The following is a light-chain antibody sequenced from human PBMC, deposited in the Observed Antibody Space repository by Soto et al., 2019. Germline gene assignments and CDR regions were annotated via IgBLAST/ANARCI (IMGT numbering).Light chain of an antibody. CDR2: DAS. J-gene: IGKJ2*02. CDR3: QQYGSSPST. Sequence: EIVLTQSPGTLSLSPGERATLSCRASQSVSSSYLAWFQQKPGQAPRLLIYDASSRATGIPDRFSGSGSGTDFTLTIGRLEPEDFAVYYCQQYGSSPSTFGQGTKLEIK. CDR1: QSVSSSY. V-gene: IGKV3-20*01.